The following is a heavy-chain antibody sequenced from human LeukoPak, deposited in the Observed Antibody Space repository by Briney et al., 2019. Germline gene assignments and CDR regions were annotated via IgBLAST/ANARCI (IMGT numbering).Heavy chain of an antibody. V-gene: IGHV4-59*01. D-gene: IGHD3-3*01. Sequence: PSETLSLTCTVSGGSISSYYWSWIRQPPGKGLDWIGYIYYSGSTNYNPSLKSRVTISVDTSKNQFSLKLSSVTAADTAVYYCARGGSGYYIYFDYWGQGTLVTVSS. CDR3: ARGGSGYYIYFDY. J-gene: IGHJ4*02. CDR1: GGSISSYY. CDR2: IYYSGST.